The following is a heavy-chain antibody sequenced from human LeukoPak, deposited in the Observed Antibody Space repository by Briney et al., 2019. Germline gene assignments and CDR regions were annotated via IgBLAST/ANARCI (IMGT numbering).Heavy chain of an antibody. CDR2: IIPIFGTA. CDR1: GGTFSSYA. D-gene: IGHD2-15*01. V-gene: IGHV1-69*01. Sequence: SVKVSCKASGGTFSSYAISWVRQAPGQGLEWMGGIIPIFGTANYAQEFQGRVTITADESTSTAYMELSSLRSEDTAVYYCASPYCSGGSCYSAYYYYGMDVWGQGTTVTVSS. J-gene: IGHJ6*02. CDR3: ASPYCSGGSCYSAYYYYGMDV.